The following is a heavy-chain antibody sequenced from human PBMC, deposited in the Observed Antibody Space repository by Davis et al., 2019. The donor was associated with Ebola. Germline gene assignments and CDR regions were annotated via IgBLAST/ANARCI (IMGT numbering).Heavy chain of an antibody. CDR1: GFTFSGPA. D-gene: IGHD3/OR15-3a*01. Sequence: GGSLRLSCAASGFTFSGPAIHWVRQASGKGLEWVGRIRSKTNNYATAYATSVKDRFTISRDDSKNTAYLQMNSLKTEDTAVYYCTSGPHWGQGTMVTVS. V-gene: IGHV3-73*01. J-gene: IGHJ3*01. CDR2: IRSKTNNYAT. CDR3: TSGPH.